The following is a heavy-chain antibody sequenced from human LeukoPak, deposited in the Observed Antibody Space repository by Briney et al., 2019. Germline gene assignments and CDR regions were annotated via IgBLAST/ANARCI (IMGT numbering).Heavy chain of an antibody. CDR3: VRHGLKLVGASTIYFDN. Sequence: SETLSLTCTVSGGSISNKYWSWIRQSPRKGREGSGYIHSSESTYFNRSRKRRVTVSVNTSKNQFSLKRHSVTAADTAVYYCVRHGLKLVGASTIYFDNWGQGTLVTVSS. J-gene: IGHJ4*02. D-gene: IGHD1-26*01. CDR2: IHSSEST. CDR1: GGSISNKY. V-gene: IGHV4-59*08.